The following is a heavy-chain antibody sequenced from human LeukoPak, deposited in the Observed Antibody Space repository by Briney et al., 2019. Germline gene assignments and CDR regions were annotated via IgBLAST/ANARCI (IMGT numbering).Heavy chain of an antibody. D-gene: IGHD4-17*01. J-gene: IGHJ4*02. V-gene: IGHV4-39*01. Sequence: SETLSLTCTVSGGSISSSDYYWAWIRQPPGKGLEWIGNIYYAGNNYYSPSLKSRVAISLDTSKNQFSLKLSSVTAADTAVYYCARRVVTVNTFDYWGQGTLVTVSS. CDR2: IYYAGNN. CDR1: GGSISSSDYY. CDR3: ARRVVTVNTFDY.